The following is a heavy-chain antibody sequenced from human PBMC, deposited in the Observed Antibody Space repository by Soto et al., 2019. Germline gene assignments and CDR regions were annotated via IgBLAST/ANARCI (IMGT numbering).Heavy chain of an antibody. CDR3: AKDRGYYSSSWAFY. D-gene: IGHD6-13*01. CDR1: GSSFSSYG. J-gene: IGHJ4*02. Sequence: QVQLVESGGGVVQPGRSLRLSCAASGSSFSSYGRHWVRHVPGKGLEWVAVISYDGTYKHYADSVKGRFTFSRDNSKNTVYLQMNSLRAEDTAGYYCAKDRGYYSSSWAFYWGQGTLVTVSS. V-gene: IGHV3-30*18. CDR2: ISYDGTYK.